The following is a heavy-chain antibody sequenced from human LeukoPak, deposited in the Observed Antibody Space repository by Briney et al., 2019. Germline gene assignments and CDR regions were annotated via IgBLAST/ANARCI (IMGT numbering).Heavy chain of an antibody. CDR2: NSGSGGAT. CDR1: GFTLIRYA. V-gene: IGHV3-23*01. Sequence: GGSLRLSCSASGFTLIRYAMCWVRQAPGKGLEWASGNSGSGGATYYADSVKGRLTISRDNSRNTLYLQMNSLRDEDTAVYYCANELSYGDYSHSFAENWGQGTLVTVSS. CDR3: ANELSYGDYSHSFAEN. J-gene: IGHJ4*02. D-gene: IGHD4-17*01.